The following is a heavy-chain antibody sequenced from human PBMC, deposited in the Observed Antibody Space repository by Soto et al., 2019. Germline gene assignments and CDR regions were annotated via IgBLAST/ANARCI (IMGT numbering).Heavy chain of an antibody. CDR3: ESIDTGGVDY. J-gene: IGHJ4*02. V-gene: IGHV4-59*01. CDR1: GGSISSYY. Sequence: QVQLQESGPGLVKPSETLSLTCTGTGGSISSYYWSWIRQPPGKVLEWIGYIYYSGSTNYNPTPKSRVTISVDTSKNQFYLKLSSVTAADTAVYYCESIDTGGVDYWGQGTLVTVSS. D-gene: IGHD3-16*01. CDR2: IYYSGST.